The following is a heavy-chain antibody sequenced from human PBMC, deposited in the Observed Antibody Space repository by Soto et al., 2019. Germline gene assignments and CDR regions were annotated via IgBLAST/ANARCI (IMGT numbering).Heavy chain of an antibody. CDR3: ARESEDLTSNFDY. CDR1: GFTFTRYS. Sequence: LRVSCAASGFTFTRYSMNWVRQAPGKGLEWVSSISSTTNYIYYGDSMKGRFTISRDNAKNSLYLEMNSLRAEDTAVYYCARESEDLTSNFDYWGQGTLVTVSS. J-gene: IGHJ4*02. V-gene: IGHV3-21*06. CDR2: ISSTTNYI.